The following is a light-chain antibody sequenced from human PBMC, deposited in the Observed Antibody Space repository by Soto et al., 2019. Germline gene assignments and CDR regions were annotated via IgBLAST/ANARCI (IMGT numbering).Light chain of an antibody. J-gene: IGLJ2*01. CDR3: SSYTSSSTLMV. V-gene: IGLV2-14*01. CDR1: SSDVGGYNY. Sequence: QSALTQPASVSGSPGQSITISCTGTSSDVGGYNYVSWYQQHPARAPKLMIYDVSDRPSGVSNRFSGSKSGNTASLTISGLQDEDEADYYCSSYTSSSTLMVFGGGTKVTVL. CDR2: DVS.